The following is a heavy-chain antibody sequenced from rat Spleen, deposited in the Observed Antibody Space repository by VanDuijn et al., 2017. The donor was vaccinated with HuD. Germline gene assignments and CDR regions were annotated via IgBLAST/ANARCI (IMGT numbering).Heavy chain of an antibody. CDR1: GFTFSDYY. V-gene: IGHV5-29*01. CDR3: TREGLYFYGGYSEEDY. J-gene: IGHJ2*01. D-gene: IGHD1-11*01. CDR2: ISYDDSST. Sequence: EVQLVESDGGLVQPGRSLKLSCAASGFTFSDYYMAWVRQAPTKGLEWVATISYDDSSTYYRDSVKGRFTMSRDNAKSTLYLQMNSLRSEDTATYYCTREGLYFYGGYSEEDYWGQGVMVTVSS.